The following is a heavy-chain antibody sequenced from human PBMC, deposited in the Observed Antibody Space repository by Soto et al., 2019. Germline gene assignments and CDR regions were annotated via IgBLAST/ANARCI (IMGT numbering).Heavy chain of an antibody. V-gene: IGHV3-66*01. CDR1: GFTVSSNY. CDR3: ARVRHYESSGYYLGYYYGMDV. CDR2: IYSGGST. J-gene: IGHJ6*02. D-gene: IGHD3-22*01. Sequence: EVQLVESGGGLVQPGGSLRLSCAASGFTVSSNYMSWVRQAPGKGLEWVSVIYSGGSTYYADSVKGRFTISRDNSKNTLYLQMNSLRAEDTAVYYCARVRHYESSGYYLGYYYGMDVWGQGTTVTVSS.